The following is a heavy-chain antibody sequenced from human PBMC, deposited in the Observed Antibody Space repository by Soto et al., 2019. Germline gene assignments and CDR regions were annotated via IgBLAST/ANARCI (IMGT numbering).Heavy chain of an antibody. V-gene: IGHV3-15*01. CDR1: GFSFSNAW. CDR3: NTGPS. Sequence: GGSLRLSCAASGFSFSNAWMNWVRQAPGKGLEWVGRIKSKTDGATTVYAAPVKDRFTVSRDDSENTLFLQMNSLKTDDTAVYYCNTGPSWGQGTLVTVSS. J-gene: IGHJ5*02. CDR2: IKSKTDGATT.